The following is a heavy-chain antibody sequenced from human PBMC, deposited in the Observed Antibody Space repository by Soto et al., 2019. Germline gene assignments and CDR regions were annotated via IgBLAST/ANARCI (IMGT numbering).Heavy chain of an antibody. J-gene: IGHJ5*02. CDR3: AHTSTGWFDP. V-gene: IGHV4-59*01. CDR2: IYYSGST. D-gene: IGHD1-1*01. Sequence: QVQLLESGPELVKTSETLSLTCTVSGGSISSYYWSWIRQPPGKGLEWIGYIYYSGSTNYNPSLESRVTISVDTSKNQFSLKLSSVTAADTAVYYCAHTSTGWFDPWGQGTLVTVSS. CDR1: GGSISSYY.